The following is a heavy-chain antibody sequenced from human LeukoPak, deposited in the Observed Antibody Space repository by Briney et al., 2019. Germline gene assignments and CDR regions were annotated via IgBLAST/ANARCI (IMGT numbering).Heavy chain of an antibody. D-gene: IGHD2-2*02. V-gene: IGHV4-4*02. Sequence: PSETLSLTCAVSGGSISSSNWWSWVRQPPGKGLEWIGEINHSGSTNYNPSLKSRVTISVDTSKNQFSLKLNSVTAADTAVYYCASRYFCSSTSCYTFDYWGQGTLVTVSS. CDR2: INHSGST. CDR1: GGSISSSNW. J-gene: IGHJ4*02. CDR3: ASRYFCSSTSCYTFDY.